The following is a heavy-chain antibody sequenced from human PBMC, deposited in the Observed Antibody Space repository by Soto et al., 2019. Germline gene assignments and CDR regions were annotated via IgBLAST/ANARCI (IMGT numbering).Heavy chain of an antibody. CDR3: ARDIAARRQPRWYYYYGMDV. CDR1: GGTFSSYA. J-gene: IGHJ6*02. CDR2: IIPIFGTA. D-gene: IGHD6-6*01. V-gene: IGHV1-69*13. Sequence: GASVKVSCKASGGTFSSYAISWVRKAPGQGLEWMGGIIPIFGTANYAQKFQGRVTITADESTSTAYMELSSLRSEDTAVYYCARDIAARRQPRWYYYYGMDVWGQGTTVTVSS.